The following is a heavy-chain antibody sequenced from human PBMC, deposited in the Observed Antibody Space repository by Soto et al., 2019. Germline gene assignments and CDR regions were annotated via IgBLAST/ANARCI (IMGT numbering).Heavy chain of an antibody. CDR1: GYTFTSYD. J-gene: IGHJ4*02. D-gene: IGHD3-22*01. Sequence: ASVKVSCKASGYTFTSYDINWVRQATGQGLEWMGWMNPNSGNTGYAQKFQGRVTMTRNTSISTAYMELSSLRSEDTAVYYCARGPVPWGSGYYYYFDYWGQGTLVTVSS. CDR3: ARGPVPWGSGYYYYFDY. V-gene: IGHV1-8*01. CDR2: MNPNSGNT.